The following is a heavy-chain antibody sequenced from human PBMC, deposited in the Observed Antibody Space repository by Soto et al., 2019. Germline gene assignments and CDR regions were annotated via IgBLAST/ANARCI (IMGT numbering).Heavy chain of an antibody. CDR2: INPSGGST. V-gene: IGHV1-46*01. CDR1: GYTFTSYY. Sequence: GASVKVSCKASGYTFTSYYMHWVRQAPGQGLEWMGIINPSGGSTSYAQKFQGRGTMTRDTSTSTVYMELSRPTSEATAVYYCAREGVFYDYVWGSYRLPPNFDYWGQGTLVTVSS. D-gene: IGHD3-16*02. CDR3: AREGVFYDYVWGSYRLPPNFDY. J-gene: IGHJ4*02.